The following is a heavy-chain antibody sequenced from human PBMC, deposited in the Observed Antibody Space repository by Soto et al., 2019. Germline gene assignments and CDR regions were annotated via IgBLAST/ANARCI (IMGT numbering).Heavy chain of an antibody. Sequence: EVQLLESGGGLVQAGGSLRLSCVASGFTFSSYAMSWVRQAPGKGLEWVSSIRDSGGSTYYADSVKGRFTISRDNSKNTLYLQMNSLRAEDTAIYYCANGGPPGKGYFDYWGQGTLVTVSS. CDR3: ANGGPPGKGYFDY. CDR1: GFTFSSYA. V-gene: IGHV3-23*01. CDR2: IRDSGGST. D-gene: IGHD3-3*01. J-gene: IGHJ4*02.